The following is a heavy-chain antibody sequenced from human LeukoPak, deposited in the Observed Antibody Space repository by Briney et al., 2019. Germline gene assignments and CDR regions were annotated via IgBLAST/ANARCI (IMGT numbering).Heavy chain of an antibody. CDR1: GFTFSSYS. J-gene: IGHJ3*02. CDR2: ISSSSSYI. V-gene: IGHV3-21*01. D-gene: IGHD1-1*01. CDR3: ARDGTDTFDI. Sequence: GGSLRLSCAASGFTFSSYSMNWVRQAPGKGLEWVSSISSSSSYIYYADSVKGRFTISRDNAKKSLYLQMNSLRAEDTAVYYCARDGTDTFDIWGQGTMVTVSS.